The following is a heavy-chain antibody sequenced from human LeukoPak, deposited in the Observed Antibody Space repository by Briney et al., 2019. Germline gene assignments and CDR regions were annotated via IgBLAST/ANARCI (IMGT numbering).Heavy chain of an antibody. CDR3: ARVAQGIAARTTPLREFDY. D-gene: IGHD6-6*01. CDR1: GYTFTCYY. Sequence: ASVKVSCKASGYTFTCYYMHWVRQAPGQGLEWMGWINPNSGGTNYAQKFQGRVTMTRDTSISTAYMELSRLRSDDTAVYYCARVAQGIAARTTPLREFDYWGQGTLVTVSS. J-gene: IGHJ4*02. V-gene: IGHV1-2*02. CDR2: INPNSGGT.